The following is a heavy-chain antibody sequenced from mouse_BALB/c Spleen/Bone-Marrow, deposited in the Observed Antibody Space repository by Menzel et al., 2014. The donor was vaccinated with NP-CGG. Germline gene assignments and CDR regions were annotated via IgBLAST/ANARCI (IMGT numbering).Heavy chain of an antibody. Sequence: GAELVKPGASVKMSCKASGYTFTSYWMHWVRQRPGQGLEWIGVIDPSDSYTSYIQKFKGKATLTVDKSSSTAYMQLNSLTSEDSAVYFCERSRAYYGNYGAMDYWGQGTSVTVSS. D-gene: IGHD2-10*01. CDR1: GYTFTSYW. J-gene: IGHJ4*01. V-gene: IGHV1-69*02. CDR2: IDPSDSYT. CDR3: ERSRAYYGNYGAMDY.